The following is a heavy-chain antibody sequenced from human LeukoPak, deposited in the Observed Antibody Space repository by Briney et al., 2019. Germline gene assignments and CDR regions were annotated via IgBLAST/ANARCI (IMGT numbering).Heavy chain of an antibody. CDR3: ARDPGGSGWYADY. CDR1: GYTFTGYY. Sequence: ASVKVSCKASGYTFTGYYIHWVRQAPGQGLEWMRWISSNTGDTNYAQKFQGRVTMTRDMSISTAYMELTRLRSDDTAVYYCARDPGGSGWYADYWGQGTPVTVSS. J-gene: IGHJ4*02. CDR2: ISSNTGDT. D-gene: IGHD6-19*01. V-gene: IGHV1-2*02.